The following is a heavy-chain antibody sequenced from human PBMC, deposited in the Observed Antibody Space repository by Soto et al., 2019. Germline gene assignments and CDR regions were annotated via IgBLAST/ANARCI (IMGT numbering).Heavy chain of an antibody. D-gene: IGHD2-21*02. J-gene: IGHJ4*02. Sequence: SVKVSCKASGFTFTSSAVQWVRQARGQRLEWIGWIVVGSGNTNYAQKFQERVTITRDMSTSTAYMELSSLRSEDTAVYYCAESENPKQYGGNSDFDYWGQGTLVTVSS. V-gene: IGHV1-58*01. CDR3: AESENPKQYGGNSDFDY. CDR2: IVVGSGNT. CDR1: GFTFTSSA.